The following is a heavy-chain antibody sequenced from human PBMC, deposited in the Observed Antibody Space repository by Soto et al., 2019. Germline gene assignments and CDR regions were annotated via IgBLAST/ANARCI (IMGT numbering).Heavy chain of an antibody. V-gene: IGHV4-38-2*01. Sequence: VQLLESGGGLVQPGGSLRLSCAASGFTFSSYAMSWVRQAPGKGLEWIGSIYYSGSTYYNPSLKSRVNILQDTSKNQFSLNLTSMTDADTAVYYCARLGTPDYIMRGHFDSWGQGTLVTVSS. CDR3: ARLGTPDYIMRGHFDS. CDR1: GFTFSSYA. D-gene: IGHD4-4*01. CDR2: IYYSGST. J-gene: IGHJ4*02.